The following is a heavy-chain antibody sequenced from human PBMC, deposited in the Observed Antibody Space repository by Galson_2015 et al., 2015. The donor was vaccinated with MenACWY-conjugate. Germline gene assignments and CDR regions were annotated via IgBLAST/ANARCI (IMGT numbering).Heavy chain of an antibody. V-gene: IGHV3-23*01. Sequence: GKGLVWVSAISSSGGSTYYADSVKGRFTISRDNSKNTVLLQMSSLRADDTAVYYCAKARDYYGSGSIRYGMDVWGQGTTVTVSS. D-gene: IGHD3-10*01. CDR3: AKARDYYGSGSIRYGMDV. CDR2: ISSSGGST. J-gene: IGHJ6*02.